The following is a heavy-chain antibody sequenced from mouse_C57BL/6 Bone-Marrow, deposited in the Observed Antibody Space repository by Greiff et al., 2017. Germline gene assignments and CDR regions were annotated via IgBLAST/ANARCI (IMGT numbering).Heavy chain of an antibody. D-gene: IGHD2-5*01. Sequence: VQLQQPGAELVKPGASVKMSCKASGYTFTSYWITWVKQRHGQGLEWIGDIYPGSGSTNYNEKFKSKATLTVATSSSTAYMQLSSLTSEDSAVYYCAIPYYSNYWYFDVWGTGTTVTVSS. J-gene: IGHJ1*03. V-gene: IGHV1-55*01. CDR3: AIPYYSNYWYFDV. CDR1: GYTFTSYW. CDR2: IYPGSGST.